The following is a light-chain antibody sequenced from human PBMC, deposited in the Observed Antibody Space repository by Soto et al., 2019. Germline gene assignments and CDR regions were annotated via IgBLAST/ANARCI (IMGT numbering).Light chain of an antibody. V-gene: IGLV1-40*01. CDR1: SSNIGAGYD. J-gene: IGLJ3*02. CDR3: QSYDNSLSAWV. Sequence: QSVLTQPPSVSGAPGQRVTISCTGTSSNIGAGYDIHWYQRLPGTAPKLLIYGNTNRPSGVPDRFSGSKSGTSASLAITGLQAEDEGDYYCQSYDNSLSAWVFGGGTQLTVL. CDR2: GNT.